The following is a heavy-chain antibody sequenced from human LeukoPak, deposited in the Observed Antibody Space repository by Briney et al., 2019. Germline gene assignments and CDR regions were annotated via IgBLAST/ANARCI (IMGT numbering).Heavy chain of an antibody. CDR1: GGSISSYY. CDR2: IYYSGST. V-gene: IGHV4-59*01. Sequence: PSETLSLTCTVSGGSISSYYWSWIRQPPGKGLEWIGYIYYSGSTEYNPSLKSRVTISLDTSKNQFSLKLSSVTAADTAAYYCARGGYYDSSGYSLDAFDIWGQGTMVTVSS. J-gene: IGHJ3*02. D-gene: IGHD3-22*01. CDR3: ARGGYYDSSGYSLDAFDI.